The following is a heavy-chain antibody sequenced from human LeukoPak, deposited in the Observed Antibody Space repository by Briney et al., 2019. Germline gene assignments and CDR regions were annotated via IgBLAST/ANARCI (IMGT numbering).Heavy chain of an antibody. D-gene: IGHD5-24*01. J-gene: IGHJ3*02. CDR2: IYSGGST. V-gene: IGHV3-53*01. Sequence: GGSLRLSCAASGFTVSSNYMSWVRQAPGKGLEWVSVIYSGGSTYYADSVKGRFTISRDNSKNTLYLQMNSLRAEDTAVYYCATTEMATISGAFDIWGQGTMVTVSS. CDR3: ATTEMATISGAFDI. CDR1: GFTVSSNY.